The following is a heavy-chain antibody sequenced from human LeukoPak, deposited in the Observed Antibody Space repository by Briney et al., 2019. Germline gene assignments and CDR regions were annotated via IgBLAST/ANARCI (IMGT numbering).Heavy chain of an antibody. CDR3: AREDRGSYYGLADY. J-gene: IGHJ4*02. CDR2: IWYDGSNK. Sequence: PGRSLRLSCAASGFTFSSYGMHWVRQAPGKGLEWVAVIWYDGSNKYYADSVKGRFTISRDNSKNTLYLQMNSLRAEDTAVYYCAREDRGSYYGLADYWGQGTLVTVSS. V-gene: IGHV3-33*01. CDR1: GFTFSSYG. D-gene: IGHD1-26*01.